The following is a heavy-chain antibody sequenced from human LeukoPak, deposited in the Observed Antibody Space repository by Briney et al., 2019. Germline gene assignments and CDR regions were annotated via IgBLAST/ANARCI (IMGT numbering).Heavy chain of an antibody. Sequence: GGSLRLSCAASGFTFSSYAMSWVRQAPGKGLEWVSAISSSGGSTYYADSVKGRFTISRDNSKNTLYLQMNSLRAEDTAVYYCAKDLNSNLIFDYWGQGTLVTVSS. V-gene: IGHV3-23*01. J-gene: IGHJ4*02. CDR3: AKDLNSNLIFDY. CDR1: GFTFSSYA. D-gene: IGHD4-11*01. CDR2: ISSSGGST.